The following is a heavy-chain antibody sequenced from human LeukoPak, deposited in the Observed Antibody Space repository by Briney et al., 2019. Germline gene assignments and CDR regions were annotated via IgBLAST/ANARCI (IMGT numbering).Heavy chain of an antibody. CDR3: ARDAPSQYYYYGMDV. Sequence: GGSPRLSCAASGFTVSSNYMSWVRQAPGKGLEWVSVIYSGGSTYYADSVKGRFTISRDNSKNTLYLQMNSLRAEDTAVYYCARDAPSQYYYYGMDVWGQGTTVTVSS. CDR1: GFTVSSNY. CDR2: IYSGGST. V-gene: IGHV3-66*02. J-gene: IGHJ6*02.